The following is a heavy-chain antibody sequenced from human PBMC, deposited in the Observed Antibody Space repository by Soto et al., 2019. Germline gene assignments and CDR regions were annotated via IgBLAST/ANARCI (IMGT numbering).Heavy chain of an antibody. V-gene: IGHV4-34*01. J-gene: IGHJ4*02. CDR2: INHSGST. CDR3: ARSAAVAAKGDY. CDR1: GGSFSGYY. D-gene: IGHD6-19*01. Sequence: QVQLQQWGAGLLKPSETLSLTCAVYGGSFSGYYWSWIRQPPGKGLEWIGEINHSGSTNYNPSLKRRVTISVDTSKNQFSLKLSSVTAADTAVYYCARSAAVAAKGDYWGQGTLVTVSS.